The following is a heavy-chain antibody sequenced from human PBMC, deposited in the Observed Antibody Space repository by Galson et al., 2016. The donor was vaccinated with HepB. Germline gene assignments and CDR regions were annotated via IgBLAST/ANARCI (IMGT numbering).Heavy chain of an antibody. J-gene: IGHJ4*02. CDR3: ARAGGLNENFHFDY. CDR2: VYXXXTWXN. CDR1: GDSVSNNIAA. Sequence: CAISGDSVSNNIAAXXXIRXXXSRXXXWLXXVYXXXTWXNXYAXSVRIPITINPDTSKNQLSLQLSSVTPEDTAVYYYARAGGLNENFHFDYWGQGPLVTVSS. D-gene: IGHD1-1*01. V-gene: IGHV6-1*01.